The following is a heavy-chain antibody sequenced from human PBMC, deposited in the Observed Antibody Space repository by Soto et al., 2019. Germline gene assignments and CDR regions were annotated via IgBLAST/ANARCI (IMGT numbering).Heavy chain of an antibody. Sequence: SETLSLTCTVSGGSISSGDYYWSWIRQPPGKGLEWIGYIYYSGSTYYNPSLKSRVTISVDTSKNQFSLKLSSVTAADTAVYYCASDITMVRGVHKRSWFDPWGQGTLVTVSS. CDR2: IYYSGST. D-gene: IGHD3-10*01. V-gene: IGHV4-30-4*01. CDR1: GGSISSGDYY. CDR3: ASDITMVRGVHKRSWFDP. J-gene: IGHJ5*02.